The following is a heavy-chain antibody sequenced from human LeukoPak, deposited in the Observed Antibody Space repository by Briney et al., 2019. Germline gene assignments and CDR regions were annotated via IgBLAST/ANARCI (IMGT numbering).Heavy chain of an antibody. V-gene: IGHV3-15*01. Sequence: GGSLRLSCAASGFTFSNAWMSWVRQAPGKGLEWVGRIKKKPDGGTTDYAAPVKGRFTISRDDSKNTLYLQMNSLKSEDTGVYYCTTLYRVDPWGQETLVTVSS. J-gene: IGHJ5*02. CDR2: IKKKPDGGTT. CDR3: TTLYRVDP. D-gene: IGHD1-14*01. CDR1: GFTFSNAW.